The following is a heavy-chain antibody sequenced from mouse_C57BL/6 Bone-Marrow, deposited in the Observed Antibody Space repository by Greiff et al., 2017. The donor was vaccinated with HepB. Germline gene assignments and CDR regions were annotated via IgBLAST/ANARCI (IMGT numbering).Heavy chain of an antibody. CDR3: ARSPYYYGSSYYYYAMDY. Sequence: VQLQQSGPVLVKPGASVKMSCKASGYTFTDYYMNWVKQSHGKSLEWIGVINPYNGGTSYNQKFKGKATLTVDKSSSTAYMELNSLTSEDSAVYYCARSPYYYGSSYYYYAMDYWGQGTSVTVSS. V-gene: IGHV1-19*01. CDR2: INPYNGGT. CDR1: GYTFTDYY. J-gene: IGHJ4*01. D-gene: IGHD1-1*01.